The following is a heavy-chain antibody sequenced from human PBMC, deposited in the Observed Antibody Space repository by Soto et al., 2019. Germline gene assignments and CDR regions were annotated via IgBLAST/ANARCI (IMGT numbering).Heavy chain of an antibody. CDR3: ARTLGDIVVVPAAAPSYYYGMDV. Sequence: QVQLVESGGGVVQPGRSLRLSCAASGFTFSSYAMHWVRQAPGKGLEWVAVISDDGSNKYYADSVKGRFTISRDNSKNTLYLQMNSLRAEDTAVYYCARTLGDIVVVPAAAPSYYYGMDVWGQGTTVTVSS. CDR1: GFTFSSYA. D-gene: IGHD2-2*01. V-gene: IGHV3-30-3*01. J-gene: IGHJ6*02. CDR2: ISDDGSNK.